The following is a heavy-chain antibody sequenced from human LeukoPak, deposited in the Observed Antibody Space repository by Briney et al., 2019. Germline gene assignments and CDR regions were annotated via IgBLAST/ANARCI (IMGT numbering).Heavy chain of an antibody. Sequence: GRSLRLSCAASGFTFSSYGMHWVRQAPGKGLEWVAVISYDGSNKYYADSVKGRFTISRGNSKNTLYLQMNSLRAEDTAVYYCARQQQLVPLTDYWGQGTLVTVSS. D-gene: IGHD6-13*01. CDR2: ISYDGSNK. CDR3: ARQQQLVPLTDY. CDR1: GFTFSSYG. J-gene: IGHJ4*02. V-gene: IGHV3-30*03.